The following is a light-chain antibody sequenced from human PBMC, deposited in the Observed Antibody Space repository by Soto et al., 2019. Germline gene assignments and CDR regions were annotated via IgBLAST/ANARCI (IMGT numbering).Light chain of an antibody. V-gene: IGLV2-8*01. J-gene: IGLJ2*01. CDR2: DVS. Sequence: QSALTQPPSASGSPGQSVTISCTGTSSDIGGYDYVSWYVHHPGKAPKLLIFDVSVRPSGLPDRFFGSKSGNTASLTVSGLRTEDEGDYYCSSYAGDNIVIFGGGTQLTVL. CDR3: SSYAGDNIVI. CDR1: SSDIGGYDY.